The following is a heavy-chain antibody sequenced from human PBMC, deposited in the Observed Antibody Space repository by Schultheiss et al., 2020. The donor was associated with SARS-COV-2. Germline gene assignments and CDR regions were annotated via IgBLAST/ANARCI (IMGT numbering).Heavy chain of an antibody. CDR1: GFTFSSYA. CDR2: ISSNGGST. J-gene: IGHJ6*02. Sequence: GGSLRLSCAASGFTFSSYAMHWVRQAPGKGLEYVSAISSNGGSTYYANSVKGRFTISRDNSKNTLYLQMGSLRAEDMAVYYCARGPAYYYGMDVWGQGTTVTVSS. V-gene: IGHV3-64*01. CDR3: ARGPAYYYGMDV. D-gene: IGHD2-2*01.